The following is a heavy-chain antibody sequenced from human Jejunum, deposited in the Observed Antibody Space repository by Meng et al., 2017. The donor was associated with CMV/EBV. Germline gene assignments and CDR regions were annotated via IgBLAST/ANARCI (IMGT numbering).Heavy chain of an antibody. CDR1: GFTFSSSA. D-gene: IGHD4-11*01. J-gene: IGHJ4*02. CDR3: VKDLFYSFDY. V-gene: IGHV3-30*02. Sequence: VEFGGGVVQPGGSLRLSCAASGFTFSSSAMHWVRQFPGKGLEWVSFIAHDRSTKTYTDSVKGRFTISRDDSKNTVYLEMNSLRVEDTAVYYCVKDLFYSFDYWGQGSLVTVSS. CDR2: IAHDRSTK.